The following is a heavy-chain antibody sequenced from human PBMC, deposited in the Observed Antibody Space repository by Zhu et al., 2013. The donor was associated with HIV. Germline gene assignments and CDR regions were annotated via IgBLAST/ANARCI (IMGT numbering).Heavy chain of an antibody. V-gene: IGHV4-59*08. J-gene: IGHJ4*02. Sequence: QVQLQESGPGLVKPSETLSLTCTVSGGSISSYYWSWIRQPPGKGLEWIGYIYYSGSTNYNPSLKSRVTISVDTSKNQFSLKLSSVTAADTAVYYCATHSGSYSYFDYWGQGTLVTVSS. CDR1: GGSISSYY. CDR3: ATHSGSYSYFDY. D-gene: IGHD3-10*01. CDR2: IYYSGST.